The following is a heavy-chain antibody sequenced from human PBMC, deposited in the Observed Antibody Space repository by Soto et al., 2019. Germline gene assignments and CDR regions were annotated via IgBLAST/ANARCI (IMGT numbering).Heavy chain of an antibody. J-gene: IGHJ4*02. D-gene: IGHD2-15*01. V-gene: IGHV4-39*01. Sequence: SETLSLTCTVSGGSISSSSYYWGWIRQPPGKGLEWIGSIYYSGSTYYNPSPKSRVTISVDTSKNQFSLKLSSVTAADTAVYYCARFRYCSGGSCYGDFDYWGQGTLVTVS. CDR2: IYYSGST. CDR3: ARFRYCSGGSCYGDFDY. CDR1: GGSISSSSYY.